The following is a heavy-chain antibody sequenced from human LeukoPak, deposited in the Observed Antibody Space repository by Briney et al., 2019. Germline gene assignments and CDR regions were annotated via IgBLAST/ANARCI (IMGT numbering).Heavy chain of an antibody. V-gene: IGHV5-51*01. D-gene: IGHD3-10*01. J-gene: IGHJ4*02. CDR2: IYPGDSDT. Sequence: GESLKISCKGSGYSFTSYWIGWVRQMPGKGREWMGIIYPGDSDTRYSPSFQGQVTISADKSISTAYLQWSSLKASDTAMYYCASVGASMVRGVIILPYYFDYWAREPWSPSPQ. CDR3: ASVGASMVRGVIILPYYFDY. CDR1: GYSFTSYW.